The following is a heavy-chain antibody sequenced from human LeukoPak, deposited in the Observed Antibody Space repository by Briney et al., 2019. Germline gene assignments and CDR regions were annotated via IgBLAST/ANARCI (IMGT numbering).Heavy chain of an antibody. D-gene: IGHD2-2*01. Sequence: PSETLSLTCTVSGGSIYSYYWSWIRQPPGKGLEGIGYIYNSGSTYYDPSLKSRVTISVDTSKNQFSLKLSSVTAADTAVYYCASSSTSCCLFDYWGQGTLVTVSS. CDR2: IYNSGST. CDR1: GGSIYSYY. J-gene: IGHJ4*02. CDR3: ASSSTSCCLFDY. V-gene: IGHV4-59*01.